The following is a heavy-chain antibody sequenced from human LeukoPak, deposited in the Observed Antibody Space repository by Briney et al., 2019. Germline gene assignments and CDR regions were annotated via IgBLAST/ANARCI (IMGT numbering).Heavy chain of an antibody. V-gene: IGHV1-69*01. CDR3: ARSRDSGFDY. J-gene: IGHJ4*02. D-gene: IGHD1-26*01. CDR2: IIPIFGTA. Sequence: SVKVSCKASGGTFSIYAISWVRQAPGQGFEWMGGIIPIFGTANYAQKFQGRVTITADESTSTAYMELSSLRSEDTAVYYCARSRDSGFDYWGQGTLVTVSS. CDR1: GGTFSIYA.